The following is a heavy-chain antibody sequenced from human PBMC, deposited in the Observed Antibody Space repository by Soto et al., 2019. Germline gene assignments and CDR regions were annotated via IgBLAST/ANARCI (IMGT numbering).Heavy chain of an antibody. CDR2: ISAYNGNT. CDR3: ARGPDFIAAAGTTDDY. V-gene: IGHV1-18*01. J-gene: IGHJ4*02. Sequence: ASVKVSCKASGYTFTSYGISWVRQAPGQGLEWMGWISAYNGNTNYAQKLQGRVTMTTDTSTSTAYMELRSLRSDDTAVYYCARGPDFIAAAGTTDDYWGQGTLVTVSS. D-gene: IGHD6-13*01. CDR1: GYTFTSYG.